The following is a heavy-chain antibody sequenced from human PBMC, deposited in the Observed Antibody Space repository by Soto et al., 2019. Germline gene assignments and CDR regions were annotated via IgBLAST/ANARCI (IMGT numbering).Heavy chain of an antibody. Sequence: ETLSVACVVSGFALSRGYYWGWVRQPPGKGLEWIGSIYPSVSSYHNPSLATRLRLSIDTSKDQFTLTLTSVTAADTALYFCAREKVGTTFFDNWGQGIQVTVYS. CDR3: AREKVGTTFFDN. CDR1: GFALSRGYY. V-gene: IGHV4-38-2*02. D-gene: IGHD1-1*01. CDR2: IYPSVSS. J-gene: IGHJ4*02.